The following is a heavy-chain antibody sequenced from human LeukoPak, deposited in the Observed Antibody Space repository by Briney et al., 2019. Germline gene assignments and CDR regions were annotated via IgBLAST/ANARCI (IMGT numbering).Heavy chain of an antibody. CDR2: IFYSGNT. CDR1: GDSITTSY. D-gene: IGHD1-26*01. CDR3: ARSRAFNSGAFDP. J-gene: IGHJ5*02. Sequence: SETLSLTCSVSGDSITTSYWNWIRQPPGQGLEWIGSIFYSGNTNYNPSLKSRVTISVDTSKNQFSLRLNSVTAADTAVYYCARSRAFNSGAFDPWGQGSLVTVSS. V-gene: IGHV4-59*01.